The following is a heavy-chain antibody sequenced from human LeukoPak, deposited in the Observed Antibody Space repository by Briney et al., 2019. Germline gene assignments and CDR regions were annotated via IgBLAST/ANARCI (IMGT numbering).Heavy chain of an antibody. V-gene: IGHV3-72*01. CDR2: TRNKANNYAT. CDR1: GYTFSDHY. D-gene: IGHD3-3*01. Sequence: GGSLRLSCAASGYTFSDHYIDWVRQAPGKGLEWVGHTRNKANNYATEYAASVKGRFTISRDDSRNSVYLQMNSLKTEDTAVYYCTRWRSGTSDWGQGTLVTVSS. CDR3: TRWRSGTSD. J-gene: IGHJ4*02.